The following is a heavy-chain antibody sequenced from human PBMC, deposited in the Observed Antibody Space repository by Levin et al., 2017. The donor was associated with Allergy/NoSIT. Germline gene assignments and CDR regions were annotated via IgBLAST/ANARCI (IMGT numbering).Heavy chain of an antibody. V-gene: IGHV4-39*01. D-gene: IGHD2-2*02. CDR2: IYYSGST. J-gene: IGHJ6*02. CDR1: GGSISSSSYY. Sequence: SETLSLTCTVSGGSISSSSYYWGWIRQPPGKGLEWIGSIYYSGSTYYNPSLKSRVTISVDTSKNQFSLKLSSVTAADTAVYYCARHVWVDIVVVPAAILGDDYYYYGMDVWGQGTTVTVSS. CDR3: ARHVWVDIVVVPAAILGDDYYYYGMDV.